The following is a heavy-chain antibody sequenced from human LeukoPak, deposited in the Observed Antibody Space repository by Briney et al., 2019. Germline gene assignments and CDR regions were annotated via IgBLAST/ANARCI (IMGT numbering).Heavy chain of an antibody. J-gene: IGHJ6*02. CDR1: GCSISGFF. CDR3: ARTSRHFYGSGKNLTPWPAGMDV. Sequence: SETLSLTCTVSGCSISGFFWTWIRQPPGRELEGIVSIYYSGSSTKYNPSLKSRVTISVDTSKSQFSLTLTSATAADTAVYYCARTSRHFYGSGKNLTPWPAGMDVWGQGTPVTVSS. D-gene: IGHD3-10*01. V-gene: IGHV4-59*01. CDR2: IYYSGSST.